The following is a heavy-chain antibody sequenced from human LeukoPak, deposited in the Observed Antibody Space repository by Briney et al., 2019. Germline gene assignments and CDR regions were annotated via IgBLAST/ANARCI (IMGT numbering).Heavy chain of an antibody. J-gene: IGHJ4*02. Sequence: GGSLRLSCAASGFSFSSYYMYWVRQAPEKGMVWVSRINTDGRSTGYADSVKGRFTVSRDNAKNTLYLQMNSLRAEDTAVYYCVAYNWNYPDYWGLGTLVTVSS. CDR3: VAYNWNYPDY. V-gene: IGHV3-74*01. CDR1: GFSFSSYY. D-gene: IGHD1-20*01. CDR2: INTDGRST.